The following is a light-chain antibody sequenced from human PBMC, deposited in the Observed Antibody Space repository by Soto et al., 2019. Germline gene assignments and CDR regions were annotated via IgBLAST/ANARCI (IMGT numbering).Light chain of an antibody. V-gene: IGKV3-15*01. CDR1: QSVGSN. CDR3: QEYNTWPWT. CDR2: AAS. J-gene: IGKJ1*01. Sequence: EVVLTQSPATLSVSPGGRVTLSCRASQSVGSNLAWFQQKPGQAPRLLMYAASTRPTSIAARFSGSGSGTEFILTITSLQSEDSAVYYCQEYNTWPWTFGQGTKGDIK.